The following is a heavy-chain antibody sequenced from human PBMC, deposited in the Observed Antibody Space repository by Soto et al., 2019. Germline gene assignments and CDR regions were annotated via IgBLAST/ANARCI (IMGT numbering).Heavy chain of an antibody. CDR3: ARSFPAWPFPHEFGVATSFDY. V-gene: IGHV4-39*07. CDR2: INHSGST. Sequence: SETLSLTCNVSGGSISSSGYYWSWIRQPPGKGLEWIGEINHSGSTNYNPSLKSRVTISVDTSKNQFSLKLSSVTAADTAVYYCARSFPAWPFPHEFGVATSFDYWGQGTLVTVSS. D-gene: IGHD3-3*01. CDR1: GGSISSSGYY. J-gene: IGHJ4*02.